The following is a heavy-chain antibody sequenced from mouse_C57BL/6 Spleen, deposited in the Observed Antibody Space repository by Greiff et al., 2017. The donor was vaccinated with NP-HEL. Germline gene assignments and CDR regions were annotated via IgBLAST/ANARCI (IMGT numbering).Heavy chain of an antibody. V-gene: IGHV5-6*01. J-gene: IGHJ2*01. Sequence: EVHLVESGGDLVKPGGSLKLSCAASGFTFSSYGMSWVRQTPDKRLEWVATISSGGSYTYYPDSVKGRFTISRDNAKNTLYLQMSSLKSEDTAMYYCARHRNWDAVDYWGQGTTLTVSS. CDR1: GFTFSSYG. CDR2: ISSGGSYT. CDR3: ARHRNWDAVDY. D-gene: IGHD4-1*01.